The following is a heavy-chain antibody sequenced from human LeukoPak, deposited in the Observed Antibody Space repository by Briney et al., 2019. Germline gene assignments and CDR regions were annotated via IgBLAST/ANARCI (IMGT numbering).Heavy chain of an antibody. Sequence: GGSLRLSCAASGFTFSSYSMNWVRQAPGKGLEWVSSISSSSSYIYYADSVKGRFTISRDNAKNSLYLQMNSLRAEDTAVYYCARGWKGGYSYGKPPYYMDVWGKGTTVTVSS. J-gene: IGHJ6*03. CDR1: GFTFSSYS. V-gene: IGHV3-21*01. CDR2: ISSSSSYI. CDR3: ARGWKGGYSYGKPPYYMDV. D-gene: IGHD5-18*01.